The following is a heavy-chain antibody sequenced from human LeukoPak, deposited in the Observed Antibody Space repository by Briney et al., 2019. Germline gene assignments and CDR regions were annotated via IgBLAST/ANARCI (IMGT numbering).Heavy chain of an antibody. V-gene: IGHV1-2*02. D-gene: IGHD1-26*01. Sequence: ASVKVSCKASGYTFTSYDINWVRQAPGQGLEWMGWIIPNSGGTNYAQKFQGRVTMTRDTSISTAYMELSRLRSDDTAVYYCARIVGAKDYWGQGTLVTVSS. CDR1: GYTFTSYD. J-gene: IGHJ4*02. CDR3: ARIVGAKDY. CDR2: IIPNSGGT.